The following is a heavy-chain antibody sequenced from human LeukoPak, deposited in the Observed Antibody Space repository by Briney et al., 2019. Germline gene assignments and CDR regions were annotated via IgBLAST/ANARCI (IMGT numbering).Heavy chain of an antibody. V-gene: IGHV3-48*02. J-gene: IGHJ4*02. CDR1: EFAFSTYN. D-gene: IGHD4-23*01. Sequence: PGGSLRLSCAASEFAFSTYNMNWVRHAPGKGLEWVSYISTGSSTTYYADSVKGRFTISRDNVENSLYLQMNSLRDEDTAVYYCARVAAGYSVNYFDYWGQGTLVTVSS. CDR2: ISTGSSTT. CDR3: ARVAAGYSVNYFDY.